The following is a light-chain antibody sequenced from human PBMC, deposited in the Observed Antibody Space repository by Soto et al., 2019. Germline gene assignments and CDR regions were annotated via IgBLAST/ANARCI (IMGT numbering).Light chain of an antibody. CDR2: GAS. V-gene: IGKV3-15*01. Sequence: EIVMTQSPATLSVPPGGIATLSCRANGTVNTNLAWFQHRPGQAPKLLLYGASTRATGIPGRFSGSGSGTEFTLANDSLQSEDFAFYYCQQYNEWPWGTFGGGTKVEIK. CDR1: GTVNTN. J-gene: IGKJ4*01. CDR3: QQYNEWPWGT.